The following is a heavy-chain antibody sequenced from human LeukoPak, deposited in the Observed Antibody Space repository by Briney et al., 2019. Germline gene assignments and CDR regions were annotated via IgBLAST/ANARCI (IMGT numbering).Heavy chain of an antibody. J-gene: IGHJ3*02. D-gene: IGHD3-10*01. CDR1: GFTFSGFA. CDR3: ARVRGGSVGGAFDI. CDR2: ISYDGGNK. Sequence: GRSLRLSCTGSGFTFSGFAVHWVRQAPGKGLEWVAAISYDGGNKYYVDSVLGRFTISRDSSRNTLHLQMNSLRSEDTALYYCARVRGGSVGGAFDIWGQGTLVTVYS. V-gene: IGHV3-30-3*01.